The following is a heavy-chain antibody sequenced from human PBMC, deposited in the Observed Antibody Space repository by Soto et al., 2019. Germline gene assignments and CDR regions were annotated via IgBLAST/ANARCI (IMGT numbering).Heavy chain of an antibody. J-gene: IGHJ3*02. D-gene: IGHD5-12*01. Sequence: QVQLVQSGAEVKKPGASVKISCEASGYSFTSQYVHWVRQAPGQGLEWMGIINPNGGSTTYAQKFRGRVTMTRDTSTRTVYVGLSSLTSGDTAVFYWAREQWLRPGGGGTEPLDIWGQGTMVTVAS. CDR3: AREQWLRPGGGGTEPLDI. CDR2: INPNGGST. CDR1: GYSFTSQY. V-gene: IGHV1-46*03.